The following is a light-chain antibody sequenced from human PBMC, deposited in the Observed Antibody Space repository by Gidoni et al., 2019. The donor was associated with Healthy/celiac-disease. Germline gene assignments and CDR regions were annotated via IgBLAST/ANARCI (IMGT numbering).Light chain of an antibody. J-gene: IGKJ2*01. CDR2: CAS. CDR1: QSVSSN. CDR3: QQYNNWPPMYT. V-gene: IGKV3-15*01. Sequence: EIVMTQSQATLSVSPGERATLSCRASQSVSSNLAWYQQKPGQTPRLLIYCASTSATGIPARFSGSGSCTEFTLTISSLQSEDFAVYYCQQYNNWPPMYTFGQGTQLEIK.